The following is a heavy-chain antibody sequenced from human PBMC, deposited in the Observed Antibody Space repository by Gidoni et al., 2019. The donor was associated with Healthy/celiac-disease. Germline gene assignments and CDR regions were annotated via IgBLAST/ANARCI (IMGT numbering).Heavy chain of an antibody. V-gene: IGHV3-7*01. J-gene: IGHJ4*02. CDR3: ARIPYYDFWSGSVYYFDY. CDR1: GFTFSSHW. CDR2: IKQDGSEK. Sequence: EVQLVESGGGLVQPGGSLRLSCAASGFTFSSHWMSWVSQAPGKGLEWVANIKQDGSEKYYVDSVKGRFTISRDNAKNSLYLQMNSLRAEDTAVYYCARIPYYDFWSGSVYYFDYWGQGTLVTVSS. D-gene: IGHD3-3*01.